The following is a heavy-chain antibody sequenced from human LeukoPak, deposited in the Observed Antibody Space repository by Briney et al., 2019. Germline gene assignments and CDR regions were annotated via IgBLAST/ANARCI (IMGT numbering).Heavy chain of an antibody. D-gene: IGHD3-22*01. V-gene: IGHV3-23*01. CDR2: ISGSGGST. Sequence: GGSLLPSCAASGFPFSSYAMSWVRPAPGKGLEWVSAISGSGGSTYYADSVKGRFTISRDNSKNTLYLQMNSLRAEDTAVYYCAKSSLAVDSSGLFDYWGQGTLVTVSS. CDR3: AKSSLAVDSSGLFDY. J-gene: IGHJ4*02. CDR1: GFPFSSYA.